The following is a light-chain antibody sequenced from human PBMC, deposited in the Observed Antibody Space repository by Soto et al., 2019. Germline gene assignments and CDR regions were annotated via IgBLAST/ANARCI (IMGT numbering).Light chain of an antibody. Sequence: EIVLTQSPGTLSLSPGERATLSCRDSQSVSSSYLAWYQQKPGQAPRLLVYGASSRATGIPDRFSGSGSGTDLTLTISRVEPEDFAVYYCQHYGSSPFTFGPGTKVNIK. CDR3: QHYGSSPFT. CDR1: QSVSSSY. CDR2: GAS. J-gene: IGKJ3*01. V-gene: IGKV3-20*01.